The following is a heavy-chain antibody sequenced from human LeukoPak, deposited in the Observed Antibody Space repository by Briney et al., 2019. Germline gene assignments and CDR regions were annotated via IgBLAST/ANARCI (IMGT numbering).Heavy chain of an antibody. CDR1: GYSISSGYY. CDR2: IYHSGST. CDR3: ATTLNYDSSGYYDY. Sequence: SETLSLTCAVSGYSISSGYYWGWIRQPPGKGLEWIGSIYHSGSTYYNPSLKSRVTISVDTSKNQFSLKLSSVTAADTAVYYCATTLNYDSSGYYDYWGQGTLITVSS. J-gene: IGHJ4*02. V-gene: IGHV4-38-2*01. D-gene: IGHD3-22*01.